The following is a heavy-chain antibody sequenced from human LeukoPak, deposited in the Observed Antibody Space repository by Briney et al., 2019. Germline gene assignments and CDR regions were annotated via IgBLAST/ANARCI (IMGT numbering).Heavy chain of an antibody. CDR1: GDSISSTIYY. J-gene: IGHJ5*02. V-gene: IGHV4-39*07. CDR3: ARDRDFWSGLPETYNWFDP. CDR2: IYHSGNT. D-gene: IGHD3-3*01. Sequence: SETLSLTCTVSGDSISSTIYYWGWIRQPPGKGLEWIGSIYHSGNTYYNPSLKSRVTISVDTYKNQFSLKLSSVTAADTAVYYCARDRDFWSGLPETYNWFDPWGQGTLVTVSS.